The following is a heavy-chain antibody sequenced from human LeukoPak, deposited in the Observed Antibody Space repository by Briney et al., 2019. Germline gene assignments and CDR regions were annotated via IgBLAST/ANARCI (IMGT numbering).Heavy chain of an antibody. V-gene: IGHV1-18*01. CDR3: ARDIKNCGWSAPRSDY. CDR1: GYTFTSYG. CDR2: ISAYNGNT. D-gene: IGHD6-19*01. Sequence: ASVKVSCKASGYTFTSYGISWVRQAPGQGLECMGWISAYNGNTNYAQRLQGRVTMTTDTSTSTAYMELRSLRSDATAVYYCARDIKNCGWSAPRSDYWGQGNLVTVSS. J-gene: IGHJ4*02.